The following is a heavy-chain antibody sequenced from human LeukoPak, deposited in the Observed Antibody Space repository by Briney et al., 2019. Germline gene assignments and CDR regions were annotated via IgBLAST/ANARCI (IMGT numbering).Heavy chain of an antibody. CDR1: GFTFSSYS. J-gene: IGHJ4*02. V-gene: IGHV3-21*01. D-gene: IGHD1-26*01. Sequence: PGGSLRLSCAASGFTFSSYSMNWVRQAPGKGLEWVSSISSSSSYIYYADSVKGRFTISRDNAKNSPYLQMNSLRAEDTAVYYCARVSGSYYRGYFDYWGQGTLVTVSS. CDR3: ARVSGSYYRGYFDY. CDR2: ISSSSSYI.